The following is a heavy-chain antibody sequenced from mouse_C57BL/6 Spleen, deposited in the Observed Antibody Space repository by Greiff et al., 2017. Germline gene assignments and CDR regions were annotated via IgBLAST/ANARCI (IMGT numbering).Heavy chain of an antibody. J-gene: IGHJ2*01. V-gene: IGHV6-3*01. CDR1: GFTFSNYW. CDR2: IRLKSDNYAT. Sequence: EVQLVESGGGLVQPGGSMKLSCVASGFTFSNYWMNWVRQSPEKGLEWVAQIRLKSDNYATHYAESVIGRYTISRDDSKRSVYLQINNLRAKDTGIYYCTGRVDYWGQGTTLTVAS. CDR3: TGRVDY.